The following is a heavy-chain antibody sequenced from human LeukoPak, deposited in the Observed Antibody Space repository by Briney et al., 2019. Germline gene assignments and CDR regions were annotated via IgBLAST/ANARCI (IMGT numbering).Heavy chain of an antibody. J-gene: IGHJ4*02. Sequence: GGSLRLSCAASGFTFSSYAMSWVRQAPGKGLEWVSAISGSGGSTYYADSVKGRFTISRDNSKNTLYLQMNSLRAEDTAVYYCAKGFRHIVVVVAATIVYWGQGTLVTVSS. CDR1: GFTFSSYA. CDR3: AKGFRHIVVVVAATIVY. V-gene: IGHV3-23*01. D-gene: IGHD2-15*01. CDR2: ISGSGGST.